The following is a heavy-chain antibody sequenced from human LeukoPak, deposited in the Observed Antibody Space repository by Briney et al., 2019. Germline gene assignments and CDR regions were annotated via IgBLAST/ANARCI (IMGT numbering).Heavy chain of an antibody. J-gene: IGHJ5*02. V-gene: IGHV1-69*05. D-gene: IGHD1-1*01. CDR3: ARAGLEPTHNWFDP. Sequence: SVTVSCKASGGTFSSYAISWVRQAPGQGLEWMGGIIPIFGTANYAQKFQGRVTITTDESTSTAYMELSSLRSEDTAVYYCARAGLEPTHNWFDPWGQGALVTVSS. CDR1: GGTFSSYA. CDR2: IIPIFGTA.